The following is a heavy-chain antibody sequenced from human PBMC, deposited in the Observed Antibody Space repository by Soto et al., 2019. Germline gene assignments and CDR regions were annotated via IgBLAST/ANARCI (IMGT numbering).Heavy chain of an antibody. D-gene: IGHD6-19*01. V-gene: IGHV4-34*01. Sequence: QVQLQQWGAGLLKPSETLSLTCAVYGGSFSGYYWSWIRQPPGKGLEWIGEINHSGSTNYNPSLKSRVTISVDTSKNQSSLKLSSVTAADPAVYYCARGSIAVAGFDYWGQGTLVTVSS. CDR3: ARGSIAVAGFDY. J-gene: IGHJ4*02. CDR2: INHSGST. CDR1: GGSFSGYY.